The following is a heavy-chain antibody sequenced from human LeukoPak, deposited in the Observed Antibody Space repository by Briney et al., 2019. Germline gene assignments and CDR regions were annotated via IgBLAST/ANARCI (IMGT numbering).Heavy chain of an antibody. J-gene: IGHJ4*02. Sequence: PGGSLRLSCVGSGFTFSGYWITWVRRAPGKGREWVANIKDDGSEKYYVDSVKGRFTISRDNAKNSLYLQMNSLRDDDTAVYYCARGSGWVDYWGQGTLVTVSS. CDR2: IKDDGSEK. CDR1: GFTFSGYW. V-gene: IGHV3-7*05. CDR3: ARGSGWVDY. D-gene: IGHD6-19*01.